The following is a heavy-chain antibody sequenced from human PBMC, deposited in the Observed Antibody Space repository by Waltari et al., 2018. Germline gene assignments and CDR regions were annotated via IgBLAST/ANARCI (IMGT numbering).Heavy chain of an antibody. CDR3: ARGGPAIFGVLITKRFDY. Sequence: QVQLVQSGAEVKKPGASVKVSCKASGSTFTDYYMHWVRQAPGQGLERMGRTNPNSGGTTDTQKFQGRVTMTRDTSISTAYMELSRLRSDDTAVYYCARGGPAIFGVLITKRFDYWGQGTLVTVSS. CDR2: TNPNSGGT. V-gene: IGHV1-2*06. J-gene: IGHJ4*02. D-gene: IGHD3-3*01. CDR1: GSTFTDYY.